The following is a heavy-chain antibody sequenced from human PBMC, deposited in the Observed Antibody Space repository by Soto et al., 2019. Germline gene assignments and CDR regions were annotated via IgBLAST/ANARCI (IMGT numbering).Heavy chain of an antibody. D-gene: IGHD6-13*01. CDR1: GGTFSSYA. J-gene: IGHJ6*02. CDR2: IIPIFGTA. Sequence: SVKVSCKASGGTFSSYAISWVRQAPGQGLEWMGGIIPIFGTANYAQKFQGRVTITADESTSTAYMELSSLRSEDTAVYYCANPGSGIAAAGAYYYYGMDVWGQGTTVTVSS. CDR3: ANPGSGIAAAGAYYYYGMDV. V-gene: IGHV1-69*13.